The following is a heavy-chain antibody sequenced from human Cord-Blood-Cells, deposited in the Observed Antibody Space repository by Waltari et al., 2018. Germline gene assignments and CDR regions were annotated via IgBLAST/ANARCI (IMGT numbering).Heavy chain of an antibody. CDR2: IIPIFGTA. D-gene: IGHD2-21*02. CDR1: GGTFSSYA. J-gene: IGHJ3*02. CDR3: ARAGGEAYCGGDCYRGAFDI. Sequence: QVQLVQSGAEVKKPGSSVKVSCKASGGTFSSYAISWVRQAPGHGLEWMGGIIPIFGTANYAQKFQGRVTITADESTSTAYMELSSLRSEDTAVYYCARAGGEAYCGGDCYRGAFDIWGQGTMVTVSS. V-gene: IGHV1-69*01.